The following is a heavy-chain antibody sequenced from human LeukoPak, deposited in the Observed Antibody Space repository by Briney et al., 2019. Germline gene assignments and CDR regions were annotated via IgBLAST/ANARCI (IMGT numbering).Heavy chain of an antibody. D-gene: IGHD4-17*01. CDR3: ARDLDYGENYYYYMDV. V-gene: IGHV1-2*02. J-gene: IGHJ6*03. CDR2: INPNSGGT. CDR1: GYTFTGYY. Sequence: GASVKLSCKASGYTFTGYYMHWVRQAPGQGLEWMGWINPNSGGTNYAQKFQGRVTMTRDTSISTAYMELSRLRSDDTAVYYCARDLDYGENYYYYMDVWGKGTTVTVSS.